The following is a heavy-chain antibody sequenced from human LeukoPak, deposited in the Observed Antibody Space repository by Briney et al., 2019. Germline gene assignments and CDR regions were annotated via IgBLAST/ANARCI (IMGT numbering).Heavy chain of an antibody. D-gene: IGHD4-11*01. Sequence: GGSMRLSCAASGFTFSSYSMNWVRQAPGKGLEWVSSISSSSSYIYYADSVKGRFTISRDNAKNSLYLQMNSLRAEDTAVYYCARDQLGRYSNSYYMDVWGKGTTVTVSS. CDR1: GFTFSSYS. CDR3: ARDQLGRYSNSYYMDV. CDR2: ISSSSSYI. V-gene: IGHV3-21*01. J-gene: IGHJ6*03.